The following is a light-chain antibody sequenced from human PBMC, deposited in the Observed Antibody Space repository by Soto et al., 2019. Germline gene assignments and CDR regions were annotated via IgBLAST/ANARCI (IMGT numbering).Light chain of an antibody. J-gene: IGKJ2*01. CDR2: GAS. V-gene: IGKV3-15*01. Sequence: EIVMTQSPATLSVSPGERATLSCRASQSVSSNLAWYQHKPGQAPRLLIYGASTRATGIPARFSGSGSGTEFTLPISSLQSEDFAVYYCQQYNNWPRPTFGQGTKLEIK. CDR3: QQYNNWPRPT. CDR1: QSVSSN.